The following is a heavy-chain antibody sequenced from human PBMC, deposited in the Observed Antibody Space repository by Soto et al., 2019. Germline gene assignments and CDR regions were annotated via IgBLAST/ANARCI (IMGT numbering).Heavy chain of an antibody. D-gene: IGHD4-17*01. Sequence: GASVKVSCKASGGTFSSYAISWVRQAPGQGLEWMGGIIPIFGTANYAQKFQGRVTITADKSTSTAYMELSSLRSEDTAVYYCARGSTVTTPTYGMDVWGQGTTVTVSS. CDR2: IIPIFGTA. J-gene: IGHJ6*02. V-gene: IGHV1-69*06. CDR1: GGTFSSYA. CDR3: ARGSTVTTPTYGMDV.